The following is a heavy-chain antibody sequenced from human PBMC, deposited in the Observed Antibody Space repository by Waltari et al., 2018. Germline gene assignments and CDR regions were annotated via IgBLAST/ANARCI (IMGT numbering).Heavy chain of an antibody. CDR1: GGSFSGYY. V-gene: IGHV4-34*01. Sequence: QVQLQQWGAGLLKPSETLSLTCAVYGGSFSGYYWCWIRQPPGKGLEWIGEINHSGSTNYNPSLKSRVTISVDTSKNQFSLKLSSVTAADTAVYYCAGYSDYYYYMDVWGKGTTVTVSS. J-gene: IGHJ6*03. CDR3: AGYSDYYYYMDV. CDR2: INHSGST. D-gene: IGHD5-12*01.